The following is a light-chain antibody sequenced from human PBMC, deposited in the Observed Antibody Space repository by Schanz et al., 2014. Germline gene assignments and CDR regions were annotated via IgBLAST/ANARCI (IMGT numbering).Light chain of an antibody. V-gene: IGKV2-30*01. Sequence: DVVMTQSPLSLPVTLGQPASISCTSSHSLVSGNGDTYLSWFHVRPGQSPRRLLYKVSKRDFGVPGRFGGSGSASDFTLEISRVEAEDIGLYYCMQGTHWPYIFGGGTKLEI. CDR2: KVS. CDR3: MQGTHWPYI. CDR1: HSLVSGNGDTY. J-gene: IGKJ4*01.